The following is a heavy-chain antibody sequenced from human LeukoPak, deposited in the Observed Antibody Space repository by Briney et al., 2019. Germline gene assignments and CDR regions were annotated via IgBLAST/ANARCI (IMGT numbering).Heavy chain of an antibody. D-gene: IGHD2-15*01. CDR2: ISSSSTTI. Sequence: PGGSLRLSCAASGFTFSSYSMNWVRQAPGKGLEWVSYISSSSTTIYYADSVKGRFTISRDNAKNSLYLQMDSLGAEDTAVYYCALRRGGCSGGTCYQYFDYWGQGTLVTVSS. J-gene: IGHJ4*02. CDR3: ALRRGGCSGGTCYQYFDY. CDR1: GFTFSSYS. V-gene: IGHV3-48*04.